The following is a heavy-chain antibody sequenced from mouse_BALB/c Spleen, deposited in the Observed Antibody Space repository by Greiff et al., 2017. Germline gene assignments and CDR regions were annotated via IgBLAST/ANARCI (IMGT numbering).Heavy chain of an antibody. CDR3: ARVGYAMDY. Sequence: VKLQQSGAELVRPGTSVKVSCKASGYAFTNYLIEWVKQRPGQGLEWIGVINPGSGGTNYNEKFKGKATLTADKSSSTAYMQLSSLTSDDSAVYFCARVGYAMDYWGQGTSVTVSS. V-gene: IGHV1-54*01. CDR1: GYAFTNYL. CDR2: INPGSGGT. J-gene: IGHJ4*01.